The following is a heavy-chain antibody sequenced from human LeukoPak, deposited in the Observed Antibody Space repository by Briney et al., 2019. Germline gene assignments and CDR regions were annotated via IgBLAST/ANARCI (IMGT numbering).Heavy chain of an antibody. CDR3: SRLPYYYFCCFDY. CDR1: GFTFGDYS. D-gene: IGHD3-3*01. Sequence: GGSLRLSCTASGFTFGDYSMSWFRQAPGKGVEWVGFIRSKAYGGTIQYAASVRGRFTISKDHSKSIAYLQMDSLKTEDTAMYYCSRLPYYYFCCFDYWGQGTLVTVSS. V-gene: IGHV3-49*03. J-gene: IGHJ4*02. CDR2: IRSKAYGGTI.